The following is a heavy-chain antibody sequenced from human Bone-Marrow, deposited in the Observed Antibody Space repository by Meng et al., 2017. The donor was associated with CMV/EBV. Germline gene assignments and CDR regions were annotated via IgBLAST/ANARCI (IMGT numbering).Heavy chain of an antibody. J-gene: IGHJ6*02. CDR1: GYTFTSYY. CDR2: INPSGGST. Sequence: ASVKVSCKASGYTFTSYYMHWVRQAPGQGLEWMGIINPSGGSTSYAQKFQGRVTMTRDTSTSTVYMELSSLRSDDTAVYYCARDAQLGGWGDHYYYYGMDVWGQGTTVTVSS. D-gene: IGHD2-2*01. V-gene: IGHV1-46*01. CDR3: ARDAQLGGWGDHYYYYGMDV.